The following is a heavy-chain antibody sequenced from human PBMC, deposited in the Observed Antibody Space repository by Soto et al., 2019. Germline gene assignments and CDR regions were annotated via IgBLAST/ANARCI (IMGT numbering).Heavy chain of an antibody. D-gene: IGHD3-10*01. CDR1: GYTFTNYG. J-gene: IGHJ5*02. CDR3: ARGVGAGTYYNLSTSFDP. V-gene: IGHV1-18*01. CDR2: INTYNGNT. Sequence: QVQLVQSGAEVKKPGASVKVSCKASGYTFTNYGISWVRQAPGQGLEWMGWINTYNGNTNHAQKLQGRVTMTTDTXTXTXXMELRSLRSDDTAVYYCARGVGAGTYYNLSTSFDPWGQGTLVTGSS.